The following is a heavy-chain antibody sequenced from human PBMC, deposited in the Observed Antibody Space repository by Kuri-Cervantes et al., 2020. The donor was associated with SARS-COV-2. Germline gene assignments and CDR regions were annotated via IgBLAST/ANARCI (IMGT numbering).Heavy chain of an antibody. CDR3: ARTDSSGYLYAFDI. CDR1: RFTFSSYG. D-gene: IGHD3-22*01. CDR2: ISYDGSNK. V-gene: IGHV3-30*03. Sequence: GGSLRLSCAASRFTFSSYGMHWVRQAPGKGLEWVAVISYDGSNKYYADSVKGRFTISRDDAKNSLYLQMNSLRAEDMALYYCARTDSSGYLYAFDIWGQGTMVTVSS. J-gene: IGHJ3*02.